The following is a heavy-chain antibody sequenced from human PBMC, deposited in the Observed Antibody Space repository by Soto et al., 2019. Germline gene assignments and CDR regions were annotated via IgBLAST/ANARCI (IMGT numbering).Heavy chain of an antibody. D-gene: IGHD6-6*01. CDR3: ARPSQAHPIRSRYYYYGMDV. CDR2: IIPILGIA. CDR1: GGTFSSYT. J-gene: IGHJ6*02. Sequence: SVKVSCKASGGTFSSYTISWVRQAPGQGLEWMGRIIPILGIANYAQKFQGRVTITADKSTSTAYMELSSLRSEDTAVYYCARPSQAHPIRSRYYYYGMDVWGQGSTVTVSS. V-gene: IGHV1-69*02.